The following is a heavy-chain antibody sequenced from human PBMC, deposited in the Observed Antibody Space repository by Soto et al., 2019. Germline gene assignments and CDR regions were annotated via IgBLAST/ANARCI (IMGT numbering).Heavy chain of an antibody. Sequence: KPSETLSLTCTVSGGSISSYYWSWIRQPPGKGLEWIGYIYYSGSTNYNPSLKSRVTISVDTSKNQFSLKLSSVTAADTAVYYCASADRSEIYYYGMDVWGQGTTVTVSS. CDR3: ASADRSEIYYYGMDV. CDR1: GGSISSYY. CDR2: IYYSGST. J-gene: IGHJ6*02. V-gene: IGHV4-59*01.